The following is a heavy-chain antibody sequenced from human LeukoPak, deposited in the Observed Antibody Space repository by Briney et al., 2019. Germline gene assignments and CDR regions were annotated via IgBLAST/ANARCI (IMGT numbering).Heavy chain of an antibody. CDR2: IYRSVNRYYSEST. CDR3: ARGPGSPSGDNYGRPLDY. V-gene: IGHV4-59*01. CDR1: GGFIRSSY. D-gene: IGHD5-18*01. J-gene: IGHJ4*02. Sequence: SETLSLTCTVSGGFIRSSYWNWIRQPPGKGPEWIGYIYRSVNRYYSESTKYNPSLKSRVSISIDTSRNQFFLRLNSVTAADTAVYYCARGPGSPSGDNYGRPLDYWGQGTLVTVSS.